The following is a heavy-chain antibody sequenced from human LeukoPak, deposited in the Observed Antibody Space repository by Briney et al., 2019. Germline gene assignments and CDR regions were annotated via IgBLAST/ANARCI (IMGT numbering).Heavy chain of an antibody. V-gene: IGHV4-59*01. D-gene: IGHD4-23*01. CDR2: VYYRGTI. J-gene: IGHJ4*02. Sequence: SETLSLTCSVSGGSMSGDYWNWIRQSPGDRLEWIGYVYYRGTINYNPSLRSRISISIDTSSNQFSLTLTSVNTVDTAIYYCARGRSARRWDLPHLDLWGRGTLVTVSS. CDR3: ARGRSARRWDLPHLDL. CDR1: GGSMSGDY.